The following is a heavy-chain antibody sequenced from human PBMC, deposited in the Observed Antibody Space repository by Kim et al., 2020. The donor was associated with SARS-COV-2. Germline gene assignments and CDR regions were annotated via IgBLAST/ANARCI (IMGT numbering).Heavy chain of an antibody. Sequence: GGSLRLSCAASGFTFDDYAMHWVRQAPGKGLEWVSGISWNSGSIGYADSVKGRFIISRDNAKNSLYLQMNSLRAEDTALYYCAKDNGYCSGGSCYDYFDYWGQGTLVTVSS. CDR3: AKDNGYCSGGSCYDYFDY. V-gene: IGHV3-9*01. J-gene: IGHJ4*02. D-gene: IGHD2-15*01. CDR1: GFTFDDYA. CDR2: ISWNSGSI.